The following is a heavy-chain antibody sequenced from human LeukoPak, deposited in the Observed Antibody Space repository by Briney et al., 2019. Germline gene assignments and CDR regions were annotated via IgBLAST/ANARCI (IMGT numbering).Heavy chain of an antibody. CDR2: MSFDGSHT. V-gene: IGHV3-30*03. CDR1: GFTFSSYG. J-gene: IGHJ3*02. CDR3: ARHRSGGSQDDASDI. D-gene: IGHD2-15*01. Sequence: GGSLRLSCAASGFTFSSYGMHWVRQAPGKGLEWVAVMSFDGSHTYYADSVKGRFTISRDNSKNTLYLQMNSLRAEDTAVYYCARHRSGGSQDDASDIWGQGTLVTVSS.